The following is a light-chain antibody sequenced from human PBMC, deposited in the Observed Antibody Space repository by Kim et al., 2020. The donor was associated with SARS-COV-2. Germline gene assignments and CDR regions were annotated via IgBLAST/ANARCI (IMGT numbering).Light chain of an antibody. J-gene: IGLJ2*01. Sequence: GQSATLSCTGTSSDVGSYNRVSWYQQPPGTAPKLMIYEVSNRPSGVPDRFSGSKSGNTASLTISGLQAEDEADYYCSSYTSSSTLVFGGGTQLTVL. CDR1: SSDVGSYNR. CDR2: EVS. CDR3: SSYTSSSTLV. V-gene: IGLV2-18*02.